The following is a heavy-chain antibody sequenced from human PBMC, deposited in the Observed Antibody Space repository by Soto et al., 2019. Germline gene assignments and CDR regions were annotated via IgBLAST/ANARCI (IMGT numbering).Heavy chain of an antibody. CDR1: GFTFSIYW. V-gene: IGHV3-7*01. CDR2: IKHDGSEK. Sequence: EVQLVESGGGLVHLGGSRRLSCAASGFTFSIYWMTWVRQAQGKVLEWVANIKHDGSEKYYVDSVKGRFTISRDNARNSVFLELKSLRAEDTAVYSCVRDRSGSYLDCFDYWGQGTLVTVSS. CDR3: VRDRSGSYLDCFDY. J-gene: IGHJ4*02. D-gene: IGHD1-26*01.